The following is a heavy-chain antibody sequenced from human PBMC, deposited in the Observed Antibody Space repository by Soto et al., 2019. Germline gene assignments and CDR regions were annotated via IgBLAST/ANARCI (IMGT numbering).Heavy chain of an antibody. CDR2: VYYTGTT. V-gene: IGHV4-59*08. D-gene: IGHD3-22*01. CDR3: ARLGGYYQSLDT. Sequence: QVQLQESGPGLVKPSETLSLTCTVSGGSIDSYYWTWIRQPPGKGLEWIGYVYYTGTTTYSPSLKSLVTISVDTSMTQISLKLSSVTAADTAFYYCARLGGYYQSLDTWGQGTLVTVSS. J-gene: IGHJ5*02. CDR1: GGSIDSYY.